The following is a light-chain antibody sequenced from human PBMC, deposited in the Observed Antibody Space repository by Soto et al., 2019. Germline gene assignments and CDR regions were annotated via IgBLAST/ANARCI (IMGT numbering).Light chain of an antibody. V-gene: IGKV1-27*01. CDR2: AAS. CDR1: QGIRNY. CDR3: QKYNSAPPNT. J-gene: IGKJ4*01. Sequence: DIQMTQSPSSLSASVGDRVTITCRASQGIRNYLAWYQQKPGKVPKLLIYAASTLQSGVPSRFSGSGSGTDFTLTISSLQPGDVATYYCQKYNSAPPNTFGGGTKVEI.